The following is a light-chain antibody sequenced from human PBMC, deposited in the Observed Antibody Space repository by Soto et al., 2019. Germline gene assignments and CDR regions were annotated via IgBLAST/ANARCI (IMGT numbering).Light chain of an antibody. CDR2: GAS. Sequence: EIVFTQCPGTLSLSPGERATLSCRASQSVSNNYLAWYQKKPGQAPGLLIYGASNRATGIPDRFSGSGAGTDFTLTISRLEPEDFAVDYCQQYGSSGTFGQGTKVDIK. CDR3: QQYGSSGT. V-gene: IGKV3-20*01. CDR1: QSVSNNY. J-gene: IGKJ1*01.